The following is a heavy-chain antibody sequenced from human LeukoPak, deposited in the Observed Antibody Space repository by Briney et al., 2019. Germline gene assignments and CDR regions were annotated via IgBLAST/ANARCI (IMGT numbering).Heavy chain of an antibody. CDR1: GGTFSRYA. CDR3: AGASSKWELSF. J-gene: IGHJ4*02. CDR2: YIPMFGTA. Sequence: SVKVSCKASGGTFSRYAISWVRQAPRQGLEWMGGYIPMFGTANYAQNFQNRVTITADESTSTFSMEVSSLRPEDTAVYFCAGASSKWELSFWGQGTLVTVSS. V-gene: IGHV1-69*01. D-gene: IGHD1-26*01.